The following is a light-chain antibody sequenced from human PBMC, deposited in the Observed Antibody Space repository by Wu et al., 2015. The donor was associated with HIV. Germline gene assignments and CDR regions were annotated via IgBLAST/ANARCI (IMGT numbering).Light chain of an antibody. CDR1: QTVSTF. J-gene: IGKJ2*03. CDR3: QQRSNWPYS. V-gene: IGKV3-11*01. Sequence: IVLTQSPATLSLSPGERATPSCRAGQTVSTFLAWYQQKPGQAPRLLIFGASNRATGIPARFSGSGSGTDFTLTISSLEPEDFAVYYCQQRSNWPYSFGQGTKLEIK. CDR2: GAS.